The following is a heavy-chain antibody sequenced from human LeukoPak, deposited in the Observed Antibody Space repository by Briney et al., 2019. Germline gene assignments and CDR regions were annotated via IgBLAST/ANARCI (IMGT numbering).Heavy chain of an antibody. CDR1: GFTFSDYN. Sequence: GGSLRLSCAASGFTFSDYNMRWIRQAPGKGLEWVSGINWNGGSTGYADSVKGRFTISRDNAKNSLYLQMNSLRAEDTAVYYCAELGITMIGGVWGKGTTVTISS. D-gene: IGHD3-10*02. J-gene: IGHJ6*04. CDR2: INWNGGST. CDR3: AELGITMIGGV. V-gene: IGHV3-20*04.